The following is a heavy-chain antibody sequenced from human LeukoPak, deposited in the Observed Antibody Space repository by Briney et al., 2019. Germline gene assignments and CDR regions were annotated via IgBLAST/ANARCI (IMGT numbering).Heavy chain of an antibody. CDR3: ATDRAIGFGELLFP. D-gene: IGHD3-10*01. Sequence: ASVKVSCKASGYTFTGYYMHWVRQAPGQGLEWMGWINPNSGGTNYAQKFQGRVTMTRDTSTSTAYMELSRLRSDDTAVYYCATDRAIGFGELLFPWGQGTLVTVSS. J-gene: IGHJ5*02. CDR1: GYTFTGYY. CDR2: INPNSGGT. V-gene: IGHV1-2*02.